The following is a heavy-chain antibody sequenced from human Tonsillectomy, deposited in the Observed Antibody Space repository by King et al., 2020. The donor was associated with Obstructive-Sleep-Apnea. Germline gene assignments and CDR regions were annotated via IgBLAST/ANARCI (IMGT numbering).Heavy chain of an antibody. V-gene: IGHV1-18*04. J-gene: IGHJ4*02. CDR3: ARNPYSTGWYSGWIDY. CDR1: GYMFTSYG. D-gene: IGHD6-19*01. Sequence: LQLVQSGAEVKKPGASVKVSCKASGYMFTSYGISWVRQAPGQGLEWMGWISAYNGNTNYAQKFQGRVTMTTDTSTSTAYMELRSLRSDDTAVYYCARNPYSTGWYSGWIDYWGQGTLVTVSS. CDR2: ISAYNGNT.